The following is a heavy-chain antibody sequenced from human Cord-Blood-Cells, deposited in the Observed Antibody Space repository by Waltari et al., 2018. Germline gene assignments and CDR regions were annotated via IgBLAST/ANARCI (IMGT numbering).Heavy chain of an antibody. J-gene: IGHJ4*02. D-gene: IGHD7-27*01. CDR3: ARAVGTGDLY. CDR2: IYHSGST. CDR1: GYSISSGYY. V-gene: IGHV4-38-2*01. Sequence: QVQLQESGPGLVKPSETLSLTRAVSGYSISSGYYWGWIRQPPGKGLEWIGSIYHSGSTYYNPSLKSRVTISVDTSKNQFSLKLSSVTAADTAVYYCARAVGTGDLYWGQGTLVTVSS.